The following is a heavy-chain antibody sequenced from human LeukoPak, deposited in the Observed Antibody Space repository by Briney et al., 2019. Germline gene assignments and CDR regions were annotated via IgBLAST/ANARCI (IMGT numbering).Heavy chain of an antibody. J-gene: IGHJ4*02. D-gene: IGHD3-3*01. CDR3: ARVSGRSGPFEY. V-gene: IGHV1-2*02. CDR1: GYTFTGYY. Sequence: ASVKVSCKASGYTFTGYYMHWVRQAPGQGLEWMGWMDPDGGGTNYAQMFQGRVTMTRDTSINTAYMELSSLRSDDTAIYYRARVSGRSGPFEYWGQGTLVTVSS. CDR2: MDPDGGGT.